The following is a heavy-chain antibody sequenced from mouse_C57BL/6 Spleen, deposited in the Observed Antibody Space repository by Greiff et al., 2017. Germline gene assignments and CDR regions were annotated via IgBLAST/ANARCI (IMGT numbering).Heavy chain of an antibody. V-gene: IGHV1-26*01. CDR3: ARSYYYGSSVDY. D-gene: IGHD1-1*01. Sequence: VQLHQSGPELVKPGASVKISCKASGYTFTDYYMNWVKQSHGKSLEWIGDINPNNGGTSYNQKFKGKATLTVDKSSSTAYMELRSLTSEDSAVYYCARSYYYGSSVDYWGQGTTLTVSS. CDR1: GYTFTDYY. CDR2: INPNNGGT. J-gene: IGHJ2*01.